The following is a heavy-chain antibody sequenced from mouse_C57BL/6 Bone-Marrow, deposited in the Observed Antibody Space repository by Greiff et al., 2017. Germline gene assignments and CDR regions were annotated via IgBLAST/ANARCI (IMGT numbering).Heavy chain of an antibody. V-gene: IGHV1-81*01. CDR2: IYPRSGNT. CDR1: GYTFTSYG. CDR3: AREGDCHWYFDV. Sequence: QVQLQQSGAELARPGASVKLSCKASGYTFTSYGISWVKQRTGQGLEWIGEIYPRSGNTYYNEKLKGKATLTADKSSSTAYMELRSLTSEDSAVYFCAREGDCHWYFDVWGTGTTVTVSS. D-gene: IGHD2-13*01. J-gene: IGHJ1*03.